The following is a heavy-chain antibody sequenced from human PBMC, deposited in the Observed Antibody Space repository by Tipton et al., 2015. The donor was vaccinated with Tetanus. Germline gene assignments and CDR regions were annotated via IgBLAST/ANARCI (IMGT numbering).Heavy chain of an antibody. CDR3: ARLAHGDKEAGVH. D-gene: IGHD4-23*01. J-gene: IGHJ4*02. V-gene: IGHV5-51*01. CDR1: GYSFSDHW. Sequence: QLVQSGAEVKKPGESVKISCQGSGYSFSDHWIAWVRQMPGKGLEWMGIIYPRDSDTKYSPSFQGHVTMSADKSVNTAYLQLTNLQASDTAIYYCARLAHGDKEAGVHWGQGTLVTVSS. CDR2: IYPRDSDT.